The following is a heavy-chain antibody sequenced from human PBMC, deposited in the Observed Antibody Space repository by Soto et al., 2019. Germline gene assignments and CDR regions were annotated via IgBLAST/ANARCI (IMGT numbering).Heavy chain of an antibody. V-gene: IGHV1-18*01. Sequence: ASVKVSCKASGYTFTSYGISWVRQAPGQGLEWMGWISAYNGNTNYAQKLQGRVTMTTDTSTSTAYMELSRLRSDDTAVYYCARAYRSYYYGMDVWGQGTTVTVSS. CDR1: GYTFTSYG. D-gene: IGHD5-18*01. CDR3: ARAYRSYYYGMDV. J-gene: IGHJ6*02. CDR2: ISAYNGNT.